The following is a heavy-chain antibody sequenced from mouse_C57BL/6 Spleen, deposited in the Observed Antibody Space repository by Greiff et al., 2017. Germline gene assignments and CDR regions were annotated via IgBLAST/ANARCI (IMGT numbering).Heavy chain of an antibody. CDR3: ARDEDYGTPFAY. J-gene: IGHJ3*01. Sequence: EVHLVESGGGLVKPGGSLKLSCAASGFTFSSYAMSWVRQTPEKRLEWVATISDGGSYTYYPDNVKGRFTISRDTAKNNQYLQMSHLKSEDTAMYYCARDEDYGTPFAYWGQGTLVTVSA. CDR2: ISDGGSYT. V-gene: IGHV5-4*01. CDR1: GFTFSSYA. D-gene: IGHD1-1*01.